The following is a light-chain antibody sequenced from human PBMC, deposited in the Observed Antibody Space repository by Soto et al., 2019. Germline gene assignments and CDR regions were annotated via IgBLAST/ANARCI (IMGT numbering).Light chain of an antibody. Sequence: EIVWTQSPATLSLSPGERATLSCRASQSVSSYLAWYQQKPGQAPRLLIYDASNRATGIPARFSGSGSGTDFTITISSLEPEDFAVYYCQQRSTFTFGGGTKVEIK. CDR3: QQRSTFT. V-gene: IGKV3-11*01. CDR1: QSVSSY. CDR2: DAS. J-gene: IGKJ4*01.